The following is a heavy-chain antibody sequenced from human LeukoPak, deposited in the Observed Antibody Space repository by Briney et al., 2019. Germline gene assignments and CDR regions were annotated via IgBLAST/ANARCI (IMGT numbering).Heavy chain of an antibody. CDR2: IYYSGST. D-gene: IGHD6-19*01. Sequence: SQTLSLTCTVSGGSISSGGYYWSWIRQHPGKGLEWIGYIYYSGSTYYNPSLKSRVTMSVDTSKNQFSLKLSSVTAADTAVYYCARGRISSGWLAHFDYWGQGTLVTVSS. J-gene: IGHJ4*02. CDR1: GGSISSGGYY. V-gene: IGHV4-31*03. CDR3: ARGRISSGWLAHFDY.